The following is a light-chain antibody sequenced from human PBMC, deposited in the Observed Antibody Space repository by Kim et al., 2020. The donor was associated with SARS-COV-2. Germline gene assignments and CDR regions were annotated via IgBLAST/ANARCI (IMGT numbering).Light chain of an antibody. CDR2: KAS. CDR1: QSITNW. J-gene: IGKJ1*01. Sequence: ASVGDRVTITCRASQSITNWLALYQQKPGKAPNLLIYKASNLETGVPPRFSGSGSGTEFTLTISSLQPDDFATYYCQHYNSYPWTFGQGTKVDIK. V-gene: IGKV1-5*03. CDR3: QHYNSYPWT.